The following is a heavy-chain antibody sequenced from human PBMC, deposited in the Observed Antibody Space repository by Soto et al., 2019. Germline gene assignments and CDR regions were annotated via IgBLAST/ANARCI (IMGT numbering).Heavy chain of an antibody. CDR1: GFSLTTTSMG. Sequence: QITLKESGPPLVRPAQTLTLTCAFSGFSLTTTSMGVAWIRQPPGKALEWIALSYWDDDKRYSPSLKDRLTSSKDTSRSRVVLTISNMNPEDTGTCFCAHAGDYDLLSFDHWGPGTLVTVSS. CDR2: SYWDDDK. V-gene: IGHV2-5*02. J-gene: IGHJ4*02. CDR3: AHAGDYDLLSFDH. D-gene: IGHD4-17*01.